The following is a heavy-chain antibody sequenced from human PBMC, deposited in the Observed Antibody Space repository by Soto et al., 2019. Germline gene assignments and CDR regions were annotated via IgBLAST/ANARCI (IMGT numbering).Heavy chain of an antibody. Sequence: PGGSLRHSCASSGFTFSGSAMHLVRQASGKGLEWVGRIRSKANSYATAYAASVKGRFTISRDDSKNTAYLQMNSLKTEDTAVYYCTRHGSPQNWGQGTMVTVSS. J-gene: IGHJ3*01. D-gene: IGHD1-1*01. CDR1: GFTFSGSA. V-gene: IGHV3-73*01. CDR2: IRSKANSYAT. CDR3: TRHGSPQN.